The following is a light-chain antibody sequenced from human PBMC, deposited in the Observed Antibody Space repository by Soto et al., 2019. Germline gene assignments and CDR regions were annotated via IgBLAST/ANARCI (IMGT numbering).Light chain of an antibody. J-gene: IGKJ1*01. V-gene: IGKV1-12*01. CDR3: LQSNNFPWT. CDR2: AAS. Sequence: IQVTQFPSSVSASAGDRVIITCRASQSFSSWLAWYQQKPGKAPKLLISAASTLQTGVPSRFSGSGSGTDFTLTISSLQPEDFATYYCLQSNNFPWTFGQGTKVDIK. CDR1: QSFSSW.